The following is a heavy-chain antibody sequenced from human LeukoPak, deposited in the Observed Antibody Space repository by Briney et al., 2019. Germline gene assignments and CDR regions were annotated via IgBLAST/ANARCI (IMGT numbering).Heavy chain of an antibody. CDR3: ARDFPLGWFDP. CDR1: GFTFTSSA. CDR2: IVVGSGNT. Sequence: SVKVSCKASGFTFTSSAMQWVRQARGQRLEWIGWIVVGSGNTNYAQKFQERVTITRDMSTSTVYMELSSLRSEDTAVYYCARDFPLGWFDPWGQGTLVTVSS. V-gene: IGHV1-58*02. D-gene: IGHD3-16*02. J-gene: IGHJ5*02.